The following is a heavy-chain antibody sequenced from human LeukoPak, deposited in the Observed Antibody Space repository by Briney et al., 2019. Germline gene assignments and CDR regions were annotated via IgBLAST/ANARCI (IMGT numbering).Heavy chain of an antibody. D-gene: IGHD6-13*01. CDR2: IRSKANSYAT. Sequence: PGGSLKLSCAASGXTFSGSAMHWVRQASGKGLEWVGRIRSKANSYATAYAASVKGRFTISRDNVKNSVYLQMNSLRAEDTAVYYCSRDHAAVPGGDYWGQGTLVTVSS. CDR3: SRDHAAVPGGDY. CDR1: GXTFSGSA. V-gene: IGHV3-73*01. J-gene: IGHJ4*02.